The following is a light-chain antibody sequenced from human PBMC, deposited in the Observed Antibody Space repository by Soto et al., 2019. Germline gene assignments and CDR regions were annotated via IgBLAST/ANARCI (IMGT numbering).Light chain of an antibody. Sequence: QSVLTQPPSASGTPGQTIAISCSGGSSHIGSHTVNWYQQLPGTAPRLLIYSNTQRPSGVPDRFSGSKSGTSASLAISGLQSEYEGDYYCAAWDVSLSGVVFGGGTKVTVL. V-gene: IGLV1-44*01. CDR1: SSHIGSHT. J-gene: IGLJ3*02. CDR2: SNT. CDR3: AAWDVSLSGVV.